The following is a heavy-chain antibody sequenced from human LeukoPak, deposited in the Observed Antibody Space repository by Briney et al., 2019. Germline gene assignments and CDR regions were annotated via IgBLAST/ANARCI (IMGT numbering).Heavy chain of an antibody. D-gene: IGHD2-2*02. Sequence: ASVKVSCKASGYIFTNYDINWVRQAPGQGLEWMGVINPSGDGTNYPQRFQGRVTLTRDTSTSTVYMELSSLRSEDTAIYYCAKETPNTGWFDPWGQGTLVTVSS. J-gene: IGHJ5*02. CDR1: GYIFTNYD. V-gene: IGHV1-46*01. CDR3: AKETPNTGWFDP. CDR2: INPSGDGT.